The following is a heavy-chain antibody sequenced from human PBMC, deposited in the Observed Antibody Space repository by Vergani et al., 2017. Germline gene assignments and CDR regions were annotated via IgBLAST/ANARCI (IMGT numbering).Heavy chain of an antibody. CDR3: AKDLVSSTSSLYFDY. Sequence: EVQMVESGGGLVKPGGSLRLSCVASGFTFSHYSMNWVRQAPGKGLEWVSGISSSGGGTSYVDSVKGRFTISRDNSKNTLFLQMNSLRAEDTAVYYCAKDLVSSTSSLYFDYWGQGTLVTVPS. V-gene: IGHV3-23*04. CDR2: ISSSGGGT. CDR1: GFTFSHYS. D-gene: IGHD6-6*01. J-gene: IGHJ4*02.